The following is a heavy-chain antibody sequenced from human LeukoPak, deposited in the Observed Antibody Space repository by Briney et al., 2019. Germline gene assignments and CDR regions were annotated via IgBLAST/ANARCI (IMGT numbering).Heavy chain of an antibody. V-gene: IGHV1-69*05. CDR2: IIPIFGTA. CDR1: GGTFSSYA. CDR3: ARGPAGDYYDSSGHFDY. D-gene: IGHD3-22*01. J-gene: IGHJ4*02. Sequence: SSVKVSCKASGGTFSSYAISWVRQAPGQGLEWMGGIIPIFGTANYAQKFQGRVTITTDESTSTAYMELSSLRSEDTAVYYCARGPAGDYYDSSGHFDYWSQGTLVTVSS.